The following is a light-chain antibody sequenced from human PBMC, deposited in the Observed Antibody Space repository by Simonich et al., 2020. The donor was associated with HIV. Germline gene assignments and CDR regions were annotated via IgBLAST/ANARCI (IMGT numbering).Light chain of an antibody. CDR2: GKN. J-gene: IGLJ7*01. Sequence: SYELTQPPSVSVSPGQTARITCSGYALPKKYTYWYQHKSGQAPVLVIYGKNKRPSGIPDRFSGSSSGNTASLTITGAQAEDEADYYCNSRDSSGKHAVFGGGTQLTVL. CDR3: NSRDSSGKHAV. CDR1: ALPKKY. V-gene: IGLV3-10*01.